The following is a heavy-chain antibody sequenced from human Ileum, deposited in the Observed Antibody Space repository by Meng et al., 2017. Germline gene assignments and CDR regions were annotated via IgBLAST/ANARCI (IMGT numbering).Heavy chain of an antibody. CDR3: ARGVAEN. D-gene: IGHD6-19*01. V-gene: IGHV1-2*06. Sequence: QVQLVQSGAEVKKPGAAVKVSCKASGYTFTSYYMHWVRQAPGQGLEWMGRIYPHNGATNYAQTFQGRVTMTGDTSIATAYMELNRLTSDDTAVYYCARGVAENWGQGTLVTVSS. J-gene: IGHJ4*02. CDR1: GYTFTSYY. CDR2: IYPHNGAT.